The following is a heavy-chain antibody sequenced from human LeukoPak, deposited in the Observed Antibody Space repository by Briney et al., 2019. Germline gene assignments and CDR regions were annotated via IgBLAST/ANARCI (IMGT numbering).Heavy chain of an antibody. J-gene: IGHJ4*02. CDR2: INPSGGST. V-gene: IGHV1-46*01. Sequence: ASVKVSCKASGYTFTSYYMHWVRQAPGQGLEWMGIINPSGGSTSYAQKFQGRVTITADESTSTAYMELSSLRSEDTAVYYCARGGEYYYDSSGYYPSYFDYWGQGTLVTVSS. D-gene: IGHD3-22*01. CDR3: ARGGEYYYDSSGYYPSYFDY. CDR1: GYTFTSYY.